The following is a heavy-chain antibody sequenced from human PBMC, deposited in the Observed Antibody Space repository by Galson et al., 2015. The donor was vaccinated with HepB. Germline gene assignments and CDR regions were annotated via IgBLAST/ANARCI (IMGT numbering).Heavy chain of an antibody. V-gene: IGHV3-48*02. CDR3: ARGGQIYYDILTGHGPGYNWFDP. CDR1: GFTFSSYS. J-gene: IGHJ5*02. CDR2: ISSSSSTI. D-gene: IGHD3-9*01. Sequence: SLRLSCAASGFTFSSYSMNWVRQAPGKGLEWVSYISSSSSTIHYADSVKGRFTISRDNAKNSLYLQMNSLRDEDTAVYYCARGGQIYYDILTGHGPGYNWFDPWGQGTLVTVSS.